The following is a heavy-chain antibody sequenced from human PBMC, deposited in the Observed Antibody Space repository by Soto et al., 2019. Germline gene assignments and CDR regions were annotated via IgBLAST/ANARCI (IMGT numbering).Heavy chain of an antibody. D-gene: IGHD3-10*01. CDR1: GGTFSSYT. Sequence: QVQLVQSGAEVKKPGSSVKVSCKASGGTFSSYTISWVRQAPGQGLEWMGRIIPILGIPNYAQKFQGRVTITADKSTSTAYMELSSLRSEDTAVYYCARDDSFTYYYGSGSYYGWGQGTLVTVSS. CDR2: IIPILGIP. J-gene: IGHJ4*02. V-gene: IGHV1-69*08. CDR3: ARDDSFTYYYGSGSYYG.